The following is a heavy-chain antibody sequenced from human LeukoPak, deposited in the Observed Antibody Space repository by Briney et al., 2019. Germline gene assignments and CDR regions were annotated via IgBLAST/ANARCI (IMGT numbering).Heavy chain of an antibody. J-gene: IGHJ3*02. D-gene: IGHD2-21*02. CDR2: IIPIFGTA. Sequence: ASVKVSCKASGGTFSSYAISWVRQAPGQGLEWMGGIIPIFGTANYAQKFQGRVTITTDESTSTAYMELSSLRSDDTAVYYCARQPGGDYAFDIWGQGTMVTVSS. V-gene: IGHV1-69*05. CDR1: GGTFSSYA. CDR3: ARQPGGDYAFDI.